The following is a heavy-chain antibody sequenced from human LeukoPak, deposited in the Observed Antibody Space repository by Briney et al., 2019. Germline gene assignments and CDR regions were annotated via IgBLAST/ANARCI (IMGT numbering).Heavy chain of an antibody. CDR2: ISSSGSTI. V-gene: IGHV3-48*03. D-gene: IGHD3-9*01. Sequence: PGGSLRLSCAASGFTFSSYEMNWVRQAPGKGLEWVSYISSSGSTIYYADSVKGRFTISRDNAKNSLYLQMNSLRAEDTAVYYCARAPQDDILTGYRLLAYNWFDPWGQGTLVTVSS. CDR3: ARAPQDDILTGYRLLAYNWFDP. J-gene: IGHJ5*02. CDR1: GFTFSSYE.